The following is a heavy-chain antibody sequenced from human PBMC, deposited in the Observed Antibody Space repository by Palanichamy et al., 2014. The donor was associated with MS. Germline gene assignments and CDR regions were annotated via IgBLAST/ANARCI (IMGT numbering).Heavy chain of an antibody. CDR1: GFIFSNYN. D-gene: IGHD2-15*01. CDR3: ARVVVGMTGQDY. V-gene: IGHV3-48*01. CDR2: TDTSSATV. Sequence: EVHLVESGGDLVXPGGSLRLSCTGSGFIFSNYNLNWVRQAPGKGLEWLSHTDTSSATVYADSVNGRFTVSRDNARNSLFLQMTNLRAEDTALYYCARVVVGMTGQDYWGQGTLVTVSS. J-gene: IGHJ4*02.